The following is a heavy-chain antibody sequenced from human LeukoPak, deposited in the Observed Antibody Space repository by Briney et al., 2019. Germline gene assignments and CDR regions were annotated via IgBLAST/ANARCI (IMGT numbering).Heavy chain of an antibody. CDR1: GGSISSSSYY. D-gene: IGHD5-12*01. CDR2: IYYSGST. J-gene: IGHJ4*02. CDR3: ASLLSHSGYDFDY. V-gene: IGHV4-39*01. Sequence: SETLSLTCTVSGGSISSSSYYWGWIRQPPGKGLEWIGSIYYSGSTYYNPSLKSRVTISVDTSKNQFSLKLSSVTAADTAVYYCASLLSHSGYDFDYWGQGTLVTVSS.